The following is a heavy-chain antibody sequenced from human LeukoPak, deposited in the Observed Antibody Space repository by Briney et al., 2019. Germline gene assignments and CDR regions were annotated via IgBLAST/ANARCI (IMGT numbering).Heavy chain of an antibody. Sequence: SETLSLTCTVSGASVNSAIYYWSWVRQPPGKGLEWIGYIHYSGATHYNPSLKSRLTISADTSKNQFSLKLRSVTPADTAVYYCARRPFSSSSVPFDYWGQGTLVTVSS. D-gene: IGHD6-6*01. CDR1: GASVNSAIYY. CDR3: ARRPFSSSSVPFDY. CDR2: IHYSGAT. V-gene: IGHV4-61*01. J-gene: IGHJ4*02.